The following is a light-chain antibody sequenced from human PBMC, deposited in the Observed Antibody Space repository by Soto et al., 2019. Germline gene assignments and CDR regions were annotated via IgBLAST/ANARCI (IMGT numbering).Light chain of an antibody. CDR2: AAS. CDR3: QPTSVSVYT. Sequence: DIQMTQAPSSPSASVGDRVTITCRASQPIDTSLNWYQQKPGNAPRLLIYAASSLQGGVPLRFSGSGSGTDFTLNISSLQPEDFATYYCQPTSVSVYTFCPATTVHI. CDR1: QPIDTS. J-gene: IGKJ3*01. V-gene: IGKV1-39*01.